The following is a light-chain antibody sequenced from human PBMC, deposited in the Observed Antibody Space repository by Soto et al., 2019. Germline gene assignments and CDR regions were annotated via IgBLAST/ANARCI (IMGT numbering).Light chain of an antibody. Sequence: QSALTQPASVSGSPGQSITISCTGTSSDVGGYNYVSWYQQHPGKAPKLMIYEVSNRPSGVSNRFSGSKSGNTASLTISGLQAEDEADYSCSSYTRRSLYVFGTGTKVTVL. CDR2: EVS. CDR1: SSDVGGYNY. CDR3: SSYTRRSLYV. V-gene: IGLV2-14*01. J-gene: IGLJ1*01.